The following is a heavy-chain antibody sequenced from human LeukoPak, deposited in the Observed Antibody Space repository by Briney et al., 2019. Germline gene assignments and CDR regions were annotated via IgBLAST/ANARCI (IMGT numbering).Heavy chain of an antibody. CDR2: ISYDGSNK. CDR1: GFTFSSYA. Sequence: PGRSLRLSCAASGFTFSSYAMHWVRQAPGKGLEWVAVISYDGSNKYYADSVKGRFTISRDNSKNTLYLQMNSLRAEDTAVYYCARSRSWSDYWGQGTLVTVSS. J-gene: IGHJ4*02. CDR3: ARSRSWSDY. D-gene: IGHD6-13*01. V-gene: IGHV3-30*04.